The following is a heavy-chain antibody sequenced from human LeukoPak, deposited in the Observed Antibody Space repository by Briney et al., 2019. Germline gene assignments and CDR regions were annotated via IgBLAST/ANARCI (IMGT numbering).Heavy chain of an antibody. J-gene: IGHJ4*02. Sequence: GASVKVSCKASGYTFTSYGISWMRQAPGQGLEWMGWISAYNGNTNYAQKLQGRVTMTTDTSTSTAYMELSRLRSDDTAVYYCARDVRAGIAAAGTNYWGQGTLVTVSS. CDR1: GYTFTSYG. CDR3: ARDVRAGIAAAGTNY. V-gene: IGHV1-18*01. CDR2: ISAYNGNT. D-gene: IGHD6-13*01.